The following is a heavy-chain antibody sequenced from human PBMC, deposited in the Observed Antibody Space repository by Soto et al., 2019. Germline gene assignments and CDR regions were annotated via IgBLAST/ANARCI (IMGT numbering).Heavy chain of an antibody. Sequence: PAGSLILSWAASGFTVSSNYMSWVRQAAGKGLEWGYVIYSSGRTYYADSVKGLFTTSRDNSKNTLFLQMNSLRADDTAVYYCARDKRGVGVIPDAFDIWGQGTMVTVSS. CDR2: IYSSGRT. D-gene: IGHD3-10*01. CDR1: GFTVSSNY. V-gene: IGHV3-53*01. CDR3: ARDKRGVGVIPDAFDI. J-gene: IGHJ3*02.